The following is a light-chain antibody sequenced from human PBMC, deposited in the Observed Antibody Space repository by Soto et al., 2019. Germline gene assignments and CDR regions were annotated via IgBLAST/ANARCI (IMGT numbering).Light chain of an antibody. J-gene: IGKJ1*01. CDR1: QSVSSSY. CDR2: GAS. Sequence: EIVSTQSPGTLSLSPGERATLSCRARQSVSSSYLAWYQQKPGQAPRLLIYGASSRATGIPDRFSGSGSGTDFTLTISRLEPEDFAVYYCQQYGSSTWTFGQGTKVDIK. CDR3: QQYGSSTWT. V-gene: IGKV3-20*01.